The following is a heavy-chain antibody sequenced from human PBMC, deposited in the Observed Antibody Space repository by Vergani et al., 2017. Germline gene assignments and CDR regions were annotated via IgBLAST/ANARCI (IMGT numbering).Heavy chain of an antibody. V-gene: IGHV4-34*01. CDR3: ARHLIGVTDPGGFDP. CDR2: INHSGST. CDR1: GGSFSGYY. J-gene: IGHJ5*02. Sequence: QVQLQQWGAGLLKPSETLSLTCAVYGGSFSGYYWSWIRQPPGKGLEWIGEINHSGSTYYNPSLKSRVTISVDTSKNQFSLKLSSVTAADTAGYYCARHLIGVTDPGGFDPWGQGTLVTVSS. D-gene: IGHD2/OR15-2a*01.